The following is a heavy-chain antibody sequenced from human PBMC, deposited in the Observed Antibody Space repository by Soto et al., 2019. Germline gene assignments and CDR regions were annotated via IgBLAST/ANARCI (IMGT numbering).Heavy chain of an antibody. CDR3: ARDLLIPRNFWYFDL. D-gene: IGHD2-8*01. J-gene: IGHJ2*01. CDR1: GFTFSSYS. CDR2: ISSSSSTI. V-gene: IGHV3-48*02. Sequence: GGSLRLSCAASGFTFSSYSMNWVRQAPGKGLEWVSYISSSSSTIYYADSVKGRFTISRDNAKNSLYLQMNSLRDEDTAVYYCARDLLIPRNFWYFDLWGRGTLVTVSS.